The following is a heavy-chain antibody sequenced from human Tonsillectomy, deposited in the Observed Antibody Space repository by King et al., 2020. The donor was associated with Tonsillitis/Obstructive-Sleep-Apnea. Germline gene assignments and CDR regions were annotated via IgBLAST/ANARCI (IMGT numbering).Heavy chain of an antibody. Sequence: QLVQSGGGVVQAGTSLRLSCIASGFTFTSYSIHWVRQAPGKGLEWVAVIWWDGSNKYYADSVKGRFSISKDDSKNTVYLQMSSLRAEDTAVYYCARDIYSAGVGYCDDCGQGTLVTVSS. D-gene: IGHD2-8*01. J-gene: IGHJ4*02. CDR1: GFTFTSYS. CDR3: ARDIYSAGVGYCDD. CDR2: IWWDGSNK. V-gene: IGHV3-33*01.